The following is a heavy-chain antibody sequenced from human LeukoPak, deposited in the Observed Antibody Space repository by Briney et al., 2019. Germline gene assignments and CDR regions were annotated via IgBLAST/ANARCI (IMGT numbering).Heavy chain of an antibody. V-gene: IGHV3-72*01. Sequence: PGGSLRLSCAASGFTFSSNYMSWVRQAPGEGLEWVARIRNKANRYTTEYAASVKGRFTISRDDSENSLYLQMDSLKTEDTAVYYCARSPLGIAPFDYWGQGTLVTVSS. CDR2: IRNKANRYTT. D-gene: IGHD7-27*01. CDR3: ARSPLGIAPFDY. J-gene: IGHJ4*02. CDR1: GFTFSSNY.